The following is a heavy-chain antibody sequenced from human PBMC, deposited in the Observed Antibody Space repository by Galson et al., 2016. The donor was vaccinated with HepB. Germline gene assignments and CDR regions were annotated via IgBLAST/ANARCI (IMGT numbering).Heavy chain of an antibody. CDR3: AKDQNFWSGYYLVNIDY. CDR2: ISYDGKKK. Sequence: SLRLSCAASGFTFRSHGMYWVRRAPGKGLEWAALISYDGKKKDYGDSVKGRFTVSRDNSRNTLYLQMNNLSAEDTAVYYCAKDQNFWSGYYLVNIDYWGQGTLVTVSS. CDR1: GFTFRSHG. J-gene: IGHJ4*02. D-gene: IGHD3-3*01. V-gene: IGHV3-30*18.